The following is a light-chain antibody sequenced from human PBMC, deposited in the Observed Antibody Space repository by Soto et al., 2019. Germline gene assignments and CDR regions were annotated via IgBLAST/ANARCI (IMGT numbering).Light chain of an antibody. Sequence: EFVLTQSPGTLSLSPVEIATLSFMASQSLTNSFIAWYQQRPGQAHRLLIYDTSSRASGIPDRFSGSGSGTDFTLTISIREPEDFAVYFCQQRSNWPPRVTFGQGTRLEIK. V-gene: IGKV3D-20*02. J-gene: IGKJ5*01. CDR2: DTS. CDR3: QQRSNWPPRVT. CDR1: QSLTNSF.